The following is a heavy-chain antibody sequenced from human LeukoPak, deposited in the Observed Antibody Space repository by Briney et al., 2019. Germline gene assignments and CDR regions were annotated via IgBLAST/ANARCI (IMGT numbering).Heavy chain of an antibody. D-gene: IGHD2-2*02. CDR2: IYYSGST. CDR1: GGSISSGDYY. Sequence: PSETLSLTCTVSGGSISSGDYYWSWIRQPPGKGLEWIGHIYYSGSTYYNPSLKSRVKISVDTSKNQFSLKLSSVTDADTAVYYCARVWGYCSSTSCYTSYYFDYWGQGTLVTVSS. V-gene: IGHV4-30-4*01. CDR3: ARVWGYCSSTSCYTSYYFDY. J-gene: IGHJ4*02.